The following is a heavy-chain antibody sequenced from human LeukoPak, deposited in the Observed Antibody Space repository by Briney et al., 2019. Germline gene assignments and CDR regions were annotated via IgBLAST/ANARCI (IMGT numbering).Heavy chain of an antibody. Sequence: PGGSLRLSCAASGFTFSSYAMHWVRQAPGKGLEWVAVISSDGSNKYYADSVKGRFTISRDNSKNTLYLQMNSLRAEDTAVYYCARDSVAPAVQYYFDYWGRGTLVTVSS. CDR1: GFTFSSYA. V-gene: IGHV3-30*04. D-gene: IGHD2-2*01. J-gene: IGHJ4*02. CDR3: ARDSVAPAVQYYFDY. CDR2: ISSDGSNK.